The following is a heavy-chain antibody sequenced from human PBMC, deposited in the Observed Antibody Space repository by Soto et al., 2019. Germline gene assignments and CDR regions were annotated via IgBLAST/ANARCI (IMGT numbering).Heavy chain of an antibody. CDR1: GYTFTSYG. Sequence: AASVKVSCTASGYTFTSYGISWVRQAPGQGLEWMGWISAYNGNTNYAQKLQGRVTMTTDTSTSTAYMELRSLRSDDTAVYYCAIGGSFEYSSSSFDYWGQGTLVTVSS. CDR3: AIGGSFEYSSSSFDY. J-gene: IGHJ4*02. D-gene: IGHD6-6*01. CDR2: ISAYNGNT. V-gene: IGHV1-18*01.